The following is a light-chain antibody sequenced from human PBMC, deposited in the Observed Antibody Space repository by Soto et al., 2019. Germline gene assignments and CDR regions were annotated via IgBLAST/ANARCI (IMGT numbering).Light chain of an antibody. J-gene: IGKJ2*01. V-gene: IGKV3-20*01. Sequence: EMVLTQSPGTLSLSPGERATLSCRASESVSSSYLAWYQQKLGQAPRLLIYGASSRATGIPDRFSGSGSGTDFTLTISRLEPEDFAVYYCEQYGSSPQAFGQGTKLEIK. CDR3: EQYGSSPQA. CDR1: ESVSSSY. CDR2: GAS.